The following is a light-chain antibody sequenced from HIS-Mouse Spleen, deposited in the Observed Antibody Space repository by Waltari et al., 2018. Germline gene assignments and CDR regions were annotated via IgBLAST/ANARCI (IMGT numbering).Light chain of an antibody. CDR1: SSNIGSNT. CDR2: SNN. Sequence: QSVLTQPPSASGTPGQRVTISCSGSSSNIGSNTVNWYQQLPGTAPKLLIYSNNPPPTGVPDRFSGSNAGTAASLAISGLQSEDEADYYCAAWDDSLNGWVFGGGTKLTVL. V-gene: IGLV1-44*01. J-gene: IGLJ3*02. CDR3: AAWDDSLNGWV.